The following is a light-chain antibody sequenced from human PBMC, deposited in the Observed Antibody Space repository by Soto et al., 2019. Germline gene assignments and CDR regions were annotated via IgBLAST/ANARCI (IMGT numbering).Light chain of an antibody. CDR3: QQCDNWPPIT. CDR1: QSVSTN. Sequence: DIVMTQSPATLSVSPGERATLSCRARQSVSTNVAWYQQKPGQAPRLLIYDASARATGVPARFSGSGSGTEFTLTISSVQSEDFAVYYCQQCDNWPPITFGQGTRLEIK. V-gene: IGKV3-15*01. CDR2: DAS. J-gene: IGKJ5*01.